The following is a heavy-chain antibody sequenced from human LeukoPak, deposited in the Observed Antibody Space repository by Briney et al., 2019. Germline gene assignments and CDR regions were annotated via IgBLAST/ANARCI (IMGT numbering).Heavy chain of an antibody. CDR1: GFTFRDYA. J-gene: IGHJ6*02. CDR2: IGSDDRT. V-gene: IGHV3-23*01. D-gene: IGHD2-15*01. Sequence: PGGSLRLTCAASGFTFRDYAISWVRQAPGKGLEWVSGIGSDDRTHYAETVKGRFTISRDNSKNTVYLQMNSLRAEDTAVYYCAREVGYGMDVWGQGTTVTVSS. CDR3: AREVGYGMDV.